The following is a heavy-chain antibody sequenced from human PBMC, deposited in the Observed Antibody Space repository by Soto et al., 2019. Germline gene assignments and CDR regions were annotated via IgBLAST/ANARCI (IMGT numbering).Heavy chain of an antibody. CDR1: GGSISRSNW. J-gene: IGHJ2*01. Sequence: SETLSLTCAVSGGSISRSNWWSWVRQPPGKRLEWIGEIYHSGSTNYNPSLKSRVTISVDKSKNQFSLKLSSVTAADTAVYYCASLADAFGFVVVQDFFEPWRRGSLVPVSS. V-gene: IGHV4-4*02. CDR3: ASLADAFGFVVVQDFFEP. D-gene: IGHD2-15*01. CDR2: IYHSGST.